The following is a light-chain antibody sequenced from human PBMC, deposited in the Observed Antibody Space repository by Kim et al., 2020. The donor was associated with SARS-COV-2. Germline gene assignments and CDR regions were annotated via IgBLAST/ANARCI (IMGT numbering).Light chain of an antibody. J-gene: IGLJ3*02. CDR1: SSNIGSNS. CDR2: SNN. CDR3: AAWDDSLNGLV. Sequence: QSVLTQPPSASATPGQRVTISCSGSSSNIGSNSINWYQQLPGTAPKLLMFSNNQRPSGVPDRFSGSKSGTSASLAISGLQYEDEASYYCAAWDDSLNGLVFGGGTQLTVL. V-gene: IGLV1-44*01.